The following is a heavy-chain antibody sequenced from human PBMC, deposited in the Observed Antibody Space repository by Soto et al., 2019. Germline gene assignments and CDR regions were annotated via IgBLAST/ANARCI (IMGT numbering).Heavy chain of an antibody. CDR1: GGSISSSSYY. D-gene: IGHD3-3*01. J-gene: IGHJ6*02. CDR3: ARHSLYYDFWSGYYMTLGYYGMDV. Sequence: SETLSLTCTVSGGSISSSSYYWGWIRQPPGKGLEWIGSIYYSGSTYYNPSLKSRVTISVDTSKNQFSLKLSSVTAADTAVYYCARHSLYYDFWSGYYMTLGYYGMDVWGQGTTVTV. V-gene: IGHV4-39*01. CDR2: IYYSGST.